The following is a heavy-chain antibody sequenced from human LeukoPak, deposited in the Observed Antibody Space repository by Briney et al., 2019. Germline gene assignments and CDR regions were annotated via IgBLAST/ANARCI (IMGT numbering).Heavy chain of an antibody. CDR1: GFTVSSNY. CDR2: IYSGGST. D-gene: IGHD2/OR15-2a*01. Sequence: GGSLRLSCAASGFTVSSNYMSWVRQAPGKGLEWVSVIYSGGSTYYADSVKGRFTISRDNSHNTLYLQMSGLRAEDTAVYYCARRIGFSYYYMDVWGKGTTVTISS. J-gene: IGHJ6*03. V-gene: IGHV3-66*04. CDR3: ARRIGFSYYYMDV.